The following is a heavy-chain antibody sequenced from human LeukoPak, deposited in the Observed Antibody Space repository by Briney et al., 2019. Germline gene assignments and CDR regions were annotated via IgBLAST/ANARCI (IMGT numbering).Heavy chain of an antibody. CDR2: ISGDGANE. Sequence: GGSLRLSCATSGFAFDEHAMHWVRQVPGRGLEWVSLISGDGANEYYADSVKGRFTISRDNSRNSLFLQMNSLRTEDTALYFCAKRSGAPNNFDYWGQGVLVTVSS. J-gene: IGHJ4*02. D-gene: IGHD1-1*01. CDR3: AKRSGAPNNFDY. V-gene: IGHV3-43*02. CDR1: GFAFDEHA.